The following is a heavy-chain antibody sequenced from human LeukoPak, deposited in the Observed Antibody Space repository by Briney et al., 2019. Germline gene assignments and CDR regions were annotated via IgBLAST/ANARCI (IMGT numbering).Heavy chain of an antibody. V-gene: IGHV4-34*01. CDR1: GGSFSGYY. J-gene: IGHJ5*01. D-gene: IGHD5-18*01. CDR3: VRGFRGFNYGRGGKNWFDS. CDR2: INHSGGT. Sequence: PSETLSLTCAVYGGSFSGYYWTWIRQSPGMGLEWLGEINHSGGTYYNPSLQSRITMSVDTSKNQFSLRVTSVTAADTAVYYCVRGFRGFNYGRGGKNWFDSWGQGTLVTVSS.